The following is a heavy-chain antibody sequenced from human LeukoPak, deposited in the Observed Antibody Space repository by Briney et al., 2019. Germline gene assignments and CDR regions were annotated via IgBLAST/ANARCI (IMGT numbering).Heavy chain of an antibody. J-gene: IGHJ5*02. CDR1: GYSISSGYY. CDR3: AREQQLKVLFDP. CDR2: VYHSGST. V-gene: IGHV4-38-2*02. Sequence: SETLSLTCTVSGYSISSGYYWGWIRQPPGKGLEWIGSVYHSGSTYYNPSLKSRVTISVDTSKNQFSLKLSSVTAADTAVYYCAREQQLKVLFDPWGQGTLVTVSS. D-gene: IGHD6-13*01.